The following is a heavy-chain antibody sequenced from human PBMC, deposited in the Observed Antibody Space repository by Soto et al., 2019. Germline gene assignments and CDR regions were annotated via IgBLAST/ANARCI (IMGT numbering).Heavy chain of an antibody. CDR2: SSASGGST. CDR1: GFTFSSSA. Sequence: PVGSLRLSCTASGFTFSSSAISWGRQPPGKGLEWVSISSASGGSTYHSDSVKGRFSISRDNSKNTLYLQMTRLRTEDTAVYYCAKDGQWLDVHFDYWGQGALVTVSS. D-gene: IGHD6-19*01. CDR3: AKDGQWLDVHFDY. V-gene: IGHV3-23*01. J-gene: IGHJ4*02.